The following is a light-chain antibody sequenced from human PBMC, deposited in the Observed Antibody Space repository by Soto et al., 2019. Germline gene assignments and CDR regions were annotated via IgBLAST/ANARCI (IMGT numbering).Light chain of an antibody. Sequence: IQLTQSPSSLSASVGDRVTITCRASQGIRNYLAWYQQKPGKAPNLLIYLASTLQGGVPSRFSGSGSGTDFNLTISSLQPEDVATYYCQYLNSFPLTFGGGTKVELK. CDR3: QYLNSFPLT. CDR1: QGIRNY. CDR2: LAS. J-gene: IGKJ4*01. V-gene: IGKV1-9*01.